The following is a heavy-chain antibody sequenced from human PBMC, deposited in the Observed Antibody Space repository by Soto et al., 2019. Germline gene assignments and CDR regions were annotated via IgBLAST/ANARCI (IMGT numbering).Heavy chain of an antibody. CDR3: ASIAAAPNYDSSGYYPPADY. J-gene: IGHJ4*02. V-gene: IGHV3-30-3*01. Sequence: QVQLVESGGGVVQPGRSLRLSCAASGFTFSSYAMHWVRQAPGKGLEWVAVISYDGSNKYYADSVKGRFTISRDNSKNTLYLQMNSLRAEDTAVYYCASIAAAPNYDSSGYYPPADYWGQGTLVTVSS. CDR1: GFTFSSYA. D-gene: IGHD3-22*01. CDR2: ISYDGSNK.